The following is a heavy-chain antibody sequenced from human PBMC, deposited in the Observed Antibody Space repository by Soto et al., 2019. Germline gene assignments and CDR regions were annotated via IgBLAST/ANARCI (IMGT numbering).Heavy chain of an antibody. Sequence: PSETLSLTCTVSGGSISSSSYYWGWIRQPPGKRLEWIGGMYYSVSTYFNPSLKSRVTISVDTSKNQFSLKLTSVTAADTAVYYCARDKITGLFDYWGRGTLVTVS. CDR3: ARDKITGLFDY. V-gene: IGHV4-39*02. CDR2: MYYSVST. J-gene: IGHJ4*02. CDR1: GGSISSSSYY. D-gene: IGHD2-8*02.